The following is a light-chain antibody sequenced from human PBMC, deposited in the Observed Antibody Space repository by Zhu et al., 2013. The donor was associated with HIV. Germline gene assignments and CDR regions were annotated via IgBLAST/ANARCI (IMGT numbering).Light chain of an antibody. Sequence: EIVLTQSPGTLSLSPGERATLSCRASQSVSSDFLSWYQQKPGQAPRLVIFGATGRATGIPDRFSGSGSGTDFTLTISRLEPEDFAVYYCQQYGTLPKTFGQGTKVE. CDR2: GAT. CDR1: QSVSSDF. CDR3: QQYGTLPKT. J-gene: IGKJ1*01. V-gene: IGKV3-20*01.